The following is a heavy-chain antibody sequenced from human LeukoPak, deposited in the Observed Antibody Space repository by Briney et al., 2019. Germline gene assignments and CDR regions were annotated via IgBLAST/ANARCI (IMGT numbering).Heavy chain of an antibody. CDR1: GFTFSSYW. V-gene: IGHV3-7*01. J-gene: IGHJ6*02. CDR2: IKQDGSEK. CDR3: ARDPESIVGAITVDV. Sequence: PGGSLRLSCAASGFTFSSYWMSWVRQAPGKGLEWVANIKQDGSEKYYVDSVKGRFTISRDNAKNSLYLQMNSLRAEDTAVYYCARDPESIVGAITVDVWGQGTTVTVSS. D-gene: IGHD1-26*01.